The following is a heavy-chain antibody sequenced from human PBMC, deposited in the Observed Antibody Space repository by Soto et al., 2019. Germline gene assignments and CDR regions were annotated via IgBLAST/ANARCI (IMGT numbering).Heavy chain of an antibody. J-gene: IGHJ6*02. CDR1: GYTFTTYF. CDR2: ISAYNGNA. V-gene: IGHV1-18*04. CDR3: ARDTAMAKGYYYYGMDV. Sequence: ASVKVSCKASGYTFTTYFMHWVRQAPGQGLEWMGWISAYNGNANYAQKLQGRVTMTTDTSTSTAYMELRSLRSDDTAVYYCARDTAMAKGYYYYGMDVWGQGTTVTVSS. D-gene: IGHD5-18*01.